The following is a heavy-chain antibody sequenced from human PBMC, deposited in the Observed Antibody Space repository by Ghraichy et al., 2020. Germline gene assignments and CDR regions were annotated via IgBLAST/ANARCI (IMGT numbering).Heavy chain of an antibody. J-gene: IGHJ4*02. CDR1: GFILRSYG. Sequence: GGSLRLSCAASGFILRSYGMNWVRQAPGKGLEWVSDISGSDDNTHYADSVKGRFTISRDNSKNTLFLQMNSLRAEDTAVYYCEGAWSWGQGTLVTVSS. CDR3: EGAWS. CDR2: ISGSDDNT. D-gene: IGHD2-8*02. V-gene: IGHV3-23*01.